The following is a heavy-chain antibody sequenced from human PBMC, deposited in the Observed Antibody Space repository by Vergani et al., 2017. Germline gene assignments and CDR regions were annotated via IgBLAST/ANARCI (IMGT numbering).Heavy chain of an antibody. CDR1: GFTLSNYD. V-gene: IGHV3-30*02. Sequence: QVQLVESGGGVVQRGGSLRLSCATSGFTLSNYDMQWIRQGPGKGLEFVAFIQFDGSNQYYADSVKGRFTLSRYFSKNTLYLQMNSLRTDDTATYYFAKLFRGWRIDYGGQGTQVIVSS. CDR3: AKLFRGWRIDY. CDR2: IQFDGSNQ. J-gene: IGHJ4*02.